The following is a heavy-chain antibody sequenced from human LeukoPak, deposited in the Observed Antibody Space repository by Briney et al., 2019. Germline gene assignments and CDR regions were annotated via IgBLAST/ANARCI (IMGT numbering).Heavy chain of an antibody. V-gene: IGHV1-2*02. Sequence: SVKVSCEDSGFTFTNYYLHWMRQAPGQGLDWMGLINPKRGVTNYAQKFQSRVTMPRDTSITTAYMELTRLRSDDTTIYYCARERNYGDYGNAFDVWGQGTKVTVSS. D-gene: IGHD4-17*01. CDR1: GFTFTNYY. CDR3: ARERNYGDYGNAFDV. J-gene: IGHJ3*01. CDR2: INPKRGVT.